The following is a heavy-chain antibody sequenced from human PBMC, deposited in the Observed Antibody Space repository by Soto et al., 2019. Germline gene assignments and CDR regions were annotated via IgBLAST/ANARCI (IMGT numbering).Heavy chain of an antibody. J-gene: IGHJ4*02. V-gene: IGHV1-18*01. CDR1: GYTFTSCG. CDR3: AKDRCGGPGPLSYCTNGVCDY. D-gene: IGHD2-8*01. CDR2: INSYNGNA. Sequence: ASVKVSCKASGYTFTSCGISWVRQAPGQGLEWMGWINSYNGNANYAQKLQGRVTMTTDTSTSTAYMEMRSLRSDDTAVYYCAKDRCGGPGPLSYCTNGVCDYWGQGTLVTVSS.